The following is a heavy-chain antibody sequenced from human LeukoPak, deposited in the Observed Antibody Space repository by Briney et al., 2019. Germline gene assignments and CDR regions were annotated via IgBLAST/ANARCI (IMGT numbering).Heavy chain of an antibody. J-gene: IGHJ3*01. CDR1: GYTFTGYY. V-gene: IGHV1-2*02. CDR3: ARPPYDFWSAFSPLGAFDV. CDR2: INPNSGGT. D-gene: IGHD3-3*01. Sequence: GAPVKVSCKASGYTFTGYYMHWVRQAPGQGLEWMGWINPNSGGTDYAQKFQGRVTMTRDSSISTAYMELSRLRSDDTAVYYCARPPYDFWSAFSPLGAFDVWGQGTMVTVSS.